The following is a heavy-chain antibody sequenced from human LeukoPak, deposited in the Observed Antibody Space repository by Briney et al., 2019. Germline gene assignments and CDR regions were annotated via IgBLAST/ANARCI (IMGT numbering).Heavy chain of an antibody. D-gene: IGHD6-6*01. CDR1: GFTFDDYA. V-gene: IGHV3-43*02. CDR3: AKTEEYSSSSHAFDY. CDR2: ISGDGGST. J-gene: IGHJ4*02. Sequence: PGESLRLSCAASGFTFDDYAMHWVRQAPGKGLEWVSLISGDGGSTYYADSVKGRFTISRDNSKNSLYLQMNSLRTEDTALYYCAKTEEYSSSSHAFDYWGQGTLVTVSS.